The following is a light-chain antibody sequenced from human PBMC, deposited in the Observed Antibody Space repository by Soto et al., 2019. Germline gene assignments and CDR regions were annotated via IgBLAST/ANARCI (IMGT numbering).Light chain of an antibody. CDR3: QQYGYSFRA. V-gene: IGKV3-20*01. J-gene: IGKJ1*01. CDR1: QSVSSSY. Sequence: EILLTQSPGTLSLSPGERATLSCRASQSVSSSYLSWYQLKPGQAPRLLIYGASSRATGFPDRFSGSGSGTDFNLTIGRLGPEDFAVYYSQQYGYSFRAFGQGTKVEL. CDR2: GAS.